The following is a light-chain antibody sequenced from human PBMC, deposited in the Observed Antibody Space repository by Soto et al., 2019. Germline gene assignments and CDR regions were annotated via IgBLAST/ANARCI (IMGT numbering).Light chain of an antibody. V-gene: IGKV3-20*01. CDR3: QQYGKSPFT. CDR1: QSVSSSY. J-gene: IGKJ3*01. Sequence: EIVLTQSPGTLSLSPGERATLSCRASQSVSSSYLAWYQQKPSQAPRLLIYDASSRATGIPDRFSGSGSGTDFTLTISRLEPEDFAVYYCQQYGKSPFTFGPGTKVDIK. CDR2: DAS.